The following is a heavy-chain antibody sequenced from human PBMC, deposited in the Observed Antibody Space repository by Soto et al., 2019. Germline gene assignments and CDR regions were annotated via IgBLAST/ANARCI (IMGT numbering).Heavy chain of an antibody. CDR1: GYTLTELS. CDR2: FDPEDGDT. D-gene: IGHD4-17*01. J-gene: IGHJ4*02. CDR3: AHGPGKVRPAIFFHS. V-gene: IGHV1-24*01. Sequence: ASVKVSCKVSGYTLTELSMHWVRQAPGKGLEWMGGFDPEDGDTIYAQKFQGRVTMTEDTSTDTAYMELSSLRSEDTALYYCAHGPGKVRPAIFFHSWGQGTLVTVSS.